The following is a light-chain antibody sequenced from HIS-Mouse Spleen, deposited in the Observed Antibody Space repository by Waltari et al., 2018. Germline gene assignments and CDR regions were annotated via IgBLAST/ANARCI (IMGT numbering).Light chain of an antibody. Sequence: QSALTQPRSVYGSPGQSVTISCTGTSNDVGCYNSVTWYQQHPGKAPKLMIYDVSKRPSGVPDRFSGSKSGSTASLTISGLQAEDEADYYCCSYAGSYTLVFGGGTKLTVL. J-gene: IGLJ2*01. CDR1: SNDVGCYNS. CDR3: CSYAGSYTLV. CDR2: DVS. V-gene: IGLV2-11*01.